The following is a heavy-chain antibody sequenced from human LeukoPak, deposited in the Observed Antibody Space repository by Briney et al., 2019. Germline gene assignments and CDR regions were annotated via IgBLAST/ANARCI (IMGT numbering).Heavy chain of an antibody. D-gene: IGHD3-10*01. V-gene: IGHV4-4*07. CDR1: GGSISSYY. J-gene: IGHJ4*02. CDR2: IYTSGST. CDR3: ARERITMVRGGRGEVLDY. Sequence: SETLSLTCTVSGGSISSYYWSWIRQPAGKGLEWIGRIYTSGSTNYNPSLKSRVTMSVDTSKNQFSLKLSSVTAADTAVYYCARERITMVRGGRGEVLDYWGQGTLATVSS.